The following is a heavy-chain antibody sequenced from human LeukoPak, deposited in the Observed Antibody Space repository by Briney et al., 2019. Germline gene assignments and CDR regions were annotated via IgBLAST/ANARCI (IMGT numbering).Heavy chain of an antibody. CDR2: ISSSSSYI. D-gene: IGHD1-26*01. CDR1: GFTFSSYS. Sequence: KSGGSLRLSCAASGFTFSSYSMNWVRQAPGKGLEWVSSISSSSSYIYYADSVKGRFTISRDNAKNSLYLQMNSLRAEDTAVYYCAGRLSGRYYFDYWGQGTLVTLSS. J-gene: IGHJ4*02. CDR3: AGRLSGRYYFDY. V-gene: IGHV3-21*01.